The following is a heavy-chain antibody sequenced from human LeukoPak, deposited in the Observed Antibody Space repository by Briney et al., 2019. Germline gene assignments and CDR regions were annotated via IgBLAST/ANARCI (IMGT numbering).Heavy chain of an antibody. Sequence: GGSLRLSCAASGFTFNAFGMNWVRQAPGEGLEWVSYIGTTSGAIYYADSVKGRFTISRDSAKNSLYLQMNSLRAEDTAVYYCARFRTWGDKAFDYWGQGTLVTVSS. CDR1: GFTFNAFG. CDR3: ARFRTWGDKAFDY. V-gene: IGHV3-48*01. J-gene: IGHJ4*02. CDR2: IGTTSGAI. D-gene: IGHD2-21*02.